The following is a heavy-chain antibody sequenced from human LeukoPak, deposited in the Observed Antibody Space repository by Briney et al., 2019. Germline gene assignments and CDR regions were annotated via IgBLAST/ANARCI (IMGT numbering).Heavy chain of an antibody. D-gene: IGHD6-13*01. J-gene: IGHJ5*02. V-gene: IGHV1-69*05. CDR3: ARGFLTASSRNTWNWFDP. CDR2: IIPIFGTA. Sequence: GASVKVSCKASGGTFSSYAISWVRQAPGQGLEWMGGIIPIFGTANYAQKFQGRVTITTDESTSTAYMELSSLRSEDTAVYYCARGFLTASSRNTWNWFDPWGQGTLVTVSS. CDR1: GGTFSSYA.